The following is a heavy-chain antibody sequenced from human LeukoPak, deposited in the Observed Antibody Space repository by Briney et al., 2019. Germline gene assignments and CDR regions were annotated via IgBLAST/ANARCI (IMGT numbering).Heavy chain of an antibody. V-gene: IGHV4-39*01. CDR3: ARGHYCDSSGLGGYFDY. D-gene: IGHD3-22*01. CDR2: IYYSGST. CDR1: GGSISSSNYY. Sequence: PSETLSLTCTVSGGSISSSNYYWGWIRQPPGKGLEWIGSIYYSGSTYYNPSLRGRVTISVDTSKNQFSLKLSSVTAADTAVYYCARGHYCDSSGLGGYFDYWGQGTLVTVSS. J-gene: IGHJ4*02.